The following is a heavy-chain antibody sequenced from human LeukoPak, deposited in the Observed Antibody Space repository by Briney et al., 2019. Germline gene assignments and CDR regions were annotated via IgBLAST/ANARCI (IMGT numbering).Heavy chain of an antibody. V-gene: IGHV1-2*04. J-gene: IGHJ5*02. D-gene: IGHD1-1*01. CDR3: ARGLYNWNDFLSP. CDR2: INPNSGGT. CDR1: GGTFSSYA. Sequence: GASVKVSCKASGGTFSSYAISWVQQAPGQGLEWMGWINPNSGGTNYAQKFQGWVTMTRDTSISTAYMELSRLRSDDTAVYYCARGLYNWNDFLSPWGQGTLVTVSS.